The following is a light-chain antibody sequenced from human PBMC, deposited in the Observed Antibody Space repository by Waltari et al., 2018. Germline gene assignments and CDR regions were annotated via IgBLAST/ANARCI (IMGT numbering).Light chain of an antibody. Sequence: QPALTQPAPVSGSPGQPTTISSPAISNYVGRYHFVSWYQQHPDRAPKVVISGDNKRPSGVPNRFSASNSGNTASLTISGLQAEDEAHYYCSSYAGLGPVLFGGGTKLTV. CDR3: SSYAGLGPVL. CDR2: GDN. V-gene: IGLV2-23*01. CDR1: SNYVGRYHF. J-gene: IGLJ2*01.